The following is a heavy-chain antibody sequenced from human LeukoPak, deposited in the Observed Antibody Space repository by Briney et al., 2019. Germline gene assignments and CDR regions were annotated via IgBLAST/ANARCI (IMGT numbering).Heavy chain of an antibody. Sequence: GGALRLSCAASGFSFSSYGMQWVRQAAAKGLEWVAVISYDGSNKYYADSVKGRFTIDRDNSKNTLYLQMNSLRAEDTAVYSCARAGFLWFGELSRIDYWGQGTLVTVSS. J-gene: IGHJ4*02. CDR2: ISYDGSNK. CDR1: GFSFSSYG. D-gene: IGHD3-10*01. CDR3: ARAGFLWFGELSRIDY. V-gene: IGHV3-30*03.